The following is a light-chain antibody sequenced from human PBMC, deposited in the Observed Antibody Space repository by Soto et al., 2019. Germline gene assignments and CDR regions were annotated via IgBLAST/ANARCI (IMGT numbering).Light chain of an antibody. J-gene: IGKJ4*01. CDR3: QQHSSWPPLT. V-gene: IGKV3-15*01. Sequence: DIVMTQSPATLSVSPGERATLSCRASQSLSNNLAWYQRKPGQAPRLLIYGASTRATGIPARFSGSGSGTEFTLTISSLQSEDFAVYYCQQHSSWPPLTFGGGTKVEIK. CDR2: GAS. CDR1: QSLSNN.